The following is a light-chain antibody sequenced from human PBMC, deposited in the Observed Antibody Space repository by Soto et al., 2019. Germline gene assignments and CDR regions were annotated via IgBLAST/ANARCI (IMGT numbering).Light chain of an antibody. CDR1: QSISSC. V-gene: IGKV1-5*01. CDR3: QQYNIFWT. Sequence: DIAMTQSPSTLSASLGDRVTITCRASQSISSCFAWYQQKPGKAPQLLISDVSTLESGVPSRLSGSGSGTEFTLTISNLHPVESATYNCQQYNIFWTFGQGTKVDIK. CDR2: DVS. J-gene: IGKJ1*01.